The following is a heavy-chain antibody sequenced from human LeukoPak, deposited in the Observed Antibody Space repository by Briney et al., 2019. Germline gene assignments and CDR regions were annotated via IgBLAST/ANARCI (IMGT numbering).Heavy chain of an antibody. CDR3: ARGFSAPYYYYMDV. V-gene: IGHV1-69*06. D-gene: IGHD3-10*01. J-gene: IGHJ6*03. CDR1: GGTFSSYA. CDR2: IIPIFGTA. Sequence: GASVKVSCKASGGTFSSYAISWVRQAPGQGLEWMGGIIPIFGTANYAQKFQGRVTITADKSTSTAYMELSSLRSEDTAVYYCARGFSAPYYYYMDVWGKGTTVTVSS.